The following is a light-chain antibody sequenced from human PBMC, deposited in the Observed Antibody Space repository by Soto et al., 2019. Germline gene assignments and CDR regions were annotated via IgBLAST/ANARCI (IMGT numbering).Light chain of an antibody. CDR3: QQAYTFNRK. J-gene: IGKJ1*01. CDR1: QDISHY. CDR2: GAS. V-gene: IGKV1D-12*01. Sequence: DIQVTQSPSSVSASVGDRVTITCRASQDISHYLAWYQQKPGKAPKLLIYGASSLQSGVPSRFSGSGSGTDFTLTIISLQPEDFATFYCQQAYTFNRKCGEGTKVNIK.